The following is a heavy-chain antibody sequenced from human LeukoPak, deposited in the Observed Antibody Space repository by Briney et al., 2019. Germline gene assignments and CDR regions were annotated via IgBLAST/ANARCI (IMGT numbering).Heavy chain of an antibody. CDR1: GFTFTSSA. J-gene: IGHJ5*02. D-gene: IGHD4/OR15-4a*01. CDR3: AREVHGWFDP. V-gene: IGHV1-58*01. CDR2: IVAGSGNT. Sequence: GTSVKVSCKASGFTFTSSAVQWVRQARGQRLEWIGWIVAGSGNTNYAQKLQGRVTMTTDTSTSTAYMELRSLRSDDTAVYYCAREVHGWFDPWGQGTLVTVSS.